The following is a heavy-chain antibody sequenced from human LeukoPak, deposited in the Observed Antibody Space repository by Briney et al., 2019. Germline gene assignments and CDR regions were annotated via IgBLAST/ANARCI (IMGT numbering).Heavy chain of an antibody. V-gene: IGHV3-9*01. D-gene: IGHD3-10*01. Sequence: PGRSLRLSCAASGFTFDDYAMHWVRHAPGKGLEWVSGISWNSGSIGYADSVKGRFTISRDNAKTSVYLQMNSLRVEDTAVYYCAREGVGGFDSWGQGTLVTVSS. J-gene: IGHJ5*01. CDR2: ISWNSGSI. CDR1: GFTFDDYA. CDR3: AREGVGGFDS.